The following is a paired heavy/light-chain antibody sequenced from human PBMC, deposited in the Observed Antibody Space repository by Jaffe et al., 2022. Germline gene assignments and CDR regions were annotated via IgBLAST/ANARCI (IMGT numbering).Heavy chain of an antibody. J-gene: IGHJ4*02. D-gene: IGHD6-19*01. CDR3: ALTFIALAGRGYYFDY. Sequence: EVQLVESGGGLVQPGGSLRLSCAASGFTFSDHYMDWVRQAPGKGLEWVGRTRKKANSYTTEYAASVKGRFTISRDDSKNTLYLQMNTLKTEDTAVYYCALTFIALAGRGYYFDYWGQGTLVTVSS. CDR2: TRKKANSYTT. CDR1: GFTFSDHY. V-gene: IGHV3-72*01.
Light chain of an antibody. Sequence: QSVLTQPPSASGTPGQRVTISCSGSSSNIGSNYVYWYQQLPGTAPKLLIYRNYQRPSGVPDRFSGSKSDTSASLAISGLRSEDEADYYCAAWDDSLSSWVFGGGTKLTVL. V-gene: IGLV1-47*01. CDR1: SSNIGSNY. CDR3: AAWDDSLSSWV. CDR2: RNY. J-gene: IGLJ3*02.